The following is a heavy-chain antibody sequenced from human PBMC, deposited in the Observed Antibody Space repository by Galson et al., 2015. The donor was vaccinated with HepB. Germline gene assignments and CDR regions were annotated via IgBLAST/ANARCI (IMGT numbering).Heavy chain of an antibody. CDR1: GSTFRSYA. Sequence: SLRLSCAASGSTFRSYAMSWVRQAPGKGLEWVSAISGSGGSTYYADSVQGRFTNSRDNSKNTLYLQMNSLRTEDTAVYYCAKLRGEVLRYLDWFGYSYYGMDVWGQGTTVTVSS. CDR2: ISGSGGST. V-gene: IGHV3-23*01. J-gene: IGHJ6*02. CDR3: AKLRGEVLRYLDWFGYSYYGMDV. D-gene: IGHD3-9*01.